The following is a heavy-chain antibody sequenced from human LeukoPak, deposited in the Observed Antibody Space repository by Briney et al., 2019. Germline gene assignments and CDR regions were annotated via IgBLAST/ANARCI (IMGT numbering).Heavy chain of an antibody. V-gene: IGHV3-23*01. CDR3: AKAHDSSGRDVDY. D-gene: IGHD3-22*01. J-gene: IGHJ4*02. CDR1: VFIVSSYY. Sequence: GGSLRLSCAASVFIVSSYYMSWVRQAPWKGREWVLAISGSGGSTYYADSVKGRFTISRDNSKNTLYLQMNSLRAEDTAVYYCAKAHDSSGRDVDYWGQGTLVTVSS. CDR2: ISGSGGST.